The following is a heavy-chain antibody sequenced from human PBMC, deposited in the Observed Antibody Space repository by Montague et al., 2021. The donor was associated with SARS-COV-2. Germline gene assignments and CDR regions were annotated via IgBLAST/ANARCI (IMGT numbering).Heavy chain of an antibody. Sequence: SLRLSCAVSGFTFSSYAMSWVRQAPGKGLEWVSAISGSGGSTYXXXSXXXRFXISRDNSKNTLYLQLNSLRAEDTAVYYCAKASWIQLWFRTPYFDYWGQGTLVTVSS. V-gene: IGHV3-23*01. CDR2: ISGSGGST. J-gene: IGHJ4*02. D-gene: IGHD5-18*01. CDR1: GFTFSSYA. CDR3: AKASWIQLWFRTPYFDY.